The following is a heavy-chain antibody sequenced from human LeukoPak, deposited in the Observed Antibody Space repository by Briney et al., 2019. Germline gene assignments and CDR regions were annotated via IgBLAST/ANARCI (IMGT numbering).Heavy chain of an antibody. D-gene: IGHD2-15*01. CDR1: GFTFSTYW. CDR2: MKGDGSEI. Sequence: GGSLRLSCAASGFTFSTYWMTWVRQAPGKGLEWVANMKGDGSEIHYVDSVKGRFTISRDNAKNSLYLQMNSLRAEDTAVYYCARARDIVVVAAAHWGQGTLVTVSS. V-gene: IGHV3-7*01. CDR3: ARARDIVVVAAAH. J-gene: IGHJ4*02.